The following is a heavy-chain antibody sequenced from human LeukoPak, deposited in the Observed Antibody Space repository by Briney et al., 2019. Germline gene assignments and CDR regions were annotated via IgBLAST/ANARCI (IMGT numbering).Heavy chain of an antibody. CDR1: GFTFSTYG. CDR3: AKGSYYDSSGSFYFDY. D-gene: IGHD3-22*01. Sequence: GRSLRLSCAASGFTFSTYGMHWVRQAPGKGLEWVAVISSDGSNKNYADSVKGRFTISRDNSKNTLYVQVNSLGTEDTAAYYCAKGSYYDSSGSFYFDYWGQGTLVTVSS. J-gene: IGHJ4*02. CDR2: ISSDGSNK. V-gene: IGHV3-30*18.